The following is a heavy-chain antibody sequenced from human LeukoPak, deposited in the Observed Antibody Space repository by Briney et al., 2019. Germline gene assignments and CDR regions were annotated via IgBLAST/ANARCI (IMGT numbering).Heavy chain of an antibody. CDR2: IYTSGST. CDR3: ARGYCGGDCGRGAFDI. J-gene: IGHJ3*02. CDR1: GGSISSGSYY. Sequence: SQTLSLTCTVSGGSISSGSYYWSWIRQLAGKGLEWIGRIYTSGSTNYNPSLKSRVTISVDTSKNQFSLKLSSVTAADTAVYYCARGYCGGDCGRGAFDIWGQGTMVTVSS. V-gene: IGHV4-61*02. D-gene: IGHD2-21*01.